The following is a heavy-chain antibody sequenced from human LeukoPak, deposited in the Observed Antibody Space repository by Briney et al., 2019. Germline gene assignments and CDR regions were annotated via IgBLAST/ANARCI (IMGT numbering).Heavy chain of an antibody. V-gene: IGHV4-59*11. CDR1: GGSITSHY. Sequence: SETLSLTCTVSGGSITSHYWSWIQQSPGKGLEWIGYIHHSGSTNQNPSLKSRVTTSVDTSKNQLSLKMSSVTAADTAVYYCARVPTYYYYMDVWGKGTTVTVSS. CDR2: IHHSGST. J-gene: IGHJ6*03. CDR3: ARVPTYYYYMDV.